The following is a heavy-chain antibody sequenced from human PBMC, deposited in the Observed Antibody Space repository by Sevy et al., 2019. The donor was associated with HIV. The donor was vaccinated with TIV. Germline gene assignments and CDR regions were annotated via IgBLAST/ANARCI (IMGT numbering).Heavy chain of an antibody. J-gene: IGHJ5*01. CDR2: ISYDGSRT. CDR1: GFTFSDYT. D-gene: IGHD3-10*01. CDR3: TRVRGLLGWFDS. Sequence: GGSLRLSCAASGFTFSDYTIHWVRQAPGKGLEGGSVISYDGSRTSYADSVKGRFTISRENSKNTLFLQMNSLRAEDTAVYYCTRVRGLLGWFDSWGQGTLVTVSS. V-gene: IGHV3-30*04.